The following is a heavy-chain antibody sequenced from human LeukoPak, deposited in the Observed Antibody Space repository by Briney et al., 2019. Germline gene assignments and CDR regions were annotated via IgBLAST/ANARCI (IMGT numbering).Heavy chain of an antibody. CDR2: IHGSGETT. D-gene: IGHD4-17*01. CDR1: ALRFSSFA. V-gene: IGHV3-23*01. Sequence: GGSLRLSCAASALRFSSFAMTWVRQVPGKGLEWVSGIHGSGETTYYADSVKGRFTISRDNSREMLYLQMNSLRVEDTAVYYCAKDPNGDYVGALDSWGQGRMVTVSS. J-gene: IGHJ3*02. CDR3: AKDPNGDYVGALDS.